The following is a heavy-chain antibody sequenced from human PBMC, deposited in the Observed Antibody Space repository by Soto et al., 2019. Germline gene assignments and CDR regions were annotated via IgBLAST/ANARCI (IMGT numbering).Heavy chain of an antibody. D-gene: IGHD3-22*01. CDR2: IYYSGST. J-gene: IGHJ5*02. V-gene: IGHV4-59*01. CDR1: GGSISSYY. Sequence: PSETLSLTCTVPGGSISSYYWSWIRQPPGKGLEWIGYIYYSGSTNYNPSLKSRVTISVDTSKNQFSLKLSSVTAADTAVYYCARATYYYDSSGYKDNWFDPWGQGTLVTVSS. CDR3: ARATYYYDSSGYKDNWFDP.